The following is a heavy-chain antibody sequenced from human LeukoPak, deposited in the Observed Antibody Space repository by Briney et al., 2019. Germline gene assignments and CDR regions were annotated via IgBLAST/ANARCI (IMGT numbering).Heavy chain of an antibody. J-gene: IGHJ6*03. CDR3: ARGRREWELLGFYWYYYMDV. V-gene: IGHV4-59*01. CDR1: GGSISSYY. CDR2: IYYSGST. D-gene: IGHD1-26*01. Sequence: TSSETLSLTCTVSGGSISSYYWSWIRQPPGKGLEWIGYIYYSGSTNYNPSLKSRVTISVDTSKNQFSLKLSSVTAADTAVYYCARGRREWELLGFYWYYYMDVWGKGTTVTVSS.